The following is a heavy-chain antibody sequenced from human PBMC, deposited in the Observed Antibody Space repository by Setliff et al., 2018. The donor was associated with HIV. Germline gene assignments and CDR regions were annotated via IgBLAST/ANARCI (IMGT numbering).Heavy chain of an antibody. CDR1: GGSITRTPYC. J-gene: IGHJ5*02. Sequence: PSETLSLTCTVSGGSITRTPYCWGWNRQPPGKGLEWIGSIHHSGTAYDNPSLKGRVTISVDTSKNQFSLTLTSVTAADTAMYYCASRIYYYDESRVLREEGFVPWGQGTLVTVSS. CDR2: IHHSGTA. V-gene: IGHV4-39*01. CDR3: ASRIYYYDESRVLREEGFVP. D-gene: IGHD3-22*01.